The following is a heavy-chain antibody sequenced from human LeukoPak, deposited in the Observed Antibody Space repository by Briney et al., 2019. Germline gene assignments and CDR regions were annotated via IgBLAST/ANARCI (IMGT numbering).Heavy chain of an antibody. D-gene: IGHD4-17*01. Sequence: SETLSLTCTVSGGSISSSSYYWGWIRQPPGKGLEWIGSIYYSGSTYYNPSLKSRVTISVDTSKNQFSLKLSSVTAADTAVYYCARGPSPSGDFSFGYWGQGTLVTVSS. J-gene: IGHJ4*02. CDR2: IYYSGST. V-gene: IGHV4-39*01. CDR3: ARGPSPSGDFSFGY. CDR1: GGSISSSSYY.